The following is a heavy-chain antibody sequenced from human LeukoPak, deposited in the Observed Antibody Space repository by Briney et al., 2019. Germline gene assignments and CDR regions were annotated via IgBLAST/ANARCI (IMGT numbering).Heavy chain of an antibody. J-gene: IGHJ6*02. CDR3: AKVIRGGYGMDV. CDR1: GFTFSSYE. D-gene: IGHD3-10*01. V-gene: IGHV3-48*03. CDR2: ISSSGSTI. Sequence: GGSLRLSCAASGFTFSSYEMNWVRQAPGKGLEWVSYISSSGSTIYYADSVKGRFTISRDNAQNSLSLQLSSLRDEDTAVYFCAKVIRGGYGMDVWGQGTTVTVTS.